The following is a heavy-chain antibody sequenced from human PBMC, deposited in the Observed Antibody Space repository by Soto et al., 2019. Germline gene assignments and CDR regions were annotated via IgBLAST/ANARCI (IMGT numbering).Heavy chain of an antibody. Sequence: SETLSPTCAVSGGSISSTNWWRWVRQPPGKGLEWIGEIHHGGNTNYNPSLKSRVTISVDKSKNQFSLKLNSVTAADTAVYYCARPLGSSWSFDPWGQGTLVTVSS. J-gene: IGHJ5*02. CDR3: ARPLGSSWSFDP. D-gene: IGHD6-13*01. V-gene: IGHV4-4*02. CDR1: GGSISSTNW. CDR2: IHHGGNT.